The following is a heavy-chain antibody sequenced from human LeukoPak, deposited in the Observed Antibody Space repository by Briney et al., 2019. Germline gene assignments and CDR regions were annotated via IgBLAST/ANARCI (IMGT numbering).Heavy chain of an antibody. V-gene: IGHV1-8*01. D-gene: IGHD6-19*01. CDR2: MNPNSGNT. J-gene: IGHJ4*02. CDR3: VRGVRIAVAGTHYYFGY. CDR1: GYTFTNYD. Sequence: ASVKVSCKASGYTFTNYDINRVRQATGQGLEWMGWMNPNSGNTGYAQKFQGRVTMTKSTSITTAYMDLSSLRSEDTAVYYCVRGVRIAVAGTHYYFGYWGQGTLVTVSS.